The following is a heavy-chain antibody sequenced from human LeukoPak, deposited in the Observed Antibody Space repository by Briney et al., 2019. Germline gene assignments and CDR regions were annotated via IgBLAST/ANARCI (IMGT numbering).Heavy chain of an antibody. CDR1: GFTFSSYA. CDR3: ATQRTNRYYFDY. D-gene: IGHD1-1*01. J-gene: IGHJ4*02. V-gene: IGHV3-21*01. Sequence: LGGSLRLSCAASGFTFSSYAMSWVRQAPGKGLEWVSSISSSSSYIYYADSVKGRFTISRDNAKNSLYLQMNSLRAEDTAVYYCATQRTNRYYFDYWGQGTLVTVSS. CDR2: ISSSSSYI.